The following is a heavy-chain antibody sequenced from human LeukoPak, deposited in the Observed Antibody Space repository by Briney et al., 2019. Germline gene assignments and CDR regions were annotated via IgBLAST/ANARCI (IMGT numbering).Heavy chain of an antibody. Sequence: SETLSLTCTVSGGSISTYYWSWIRQPPGKGLEWIGYIRYSGSANYNPSLRSRVTISIDTSKNQFSLKLSSVTAADTAVYYCARGRKSGWYPYWGQGTLVTVSS. CDR2: IRYSGSA. CDR1: GGSISTYY. CDR3: ARGRKSGWYPY. J-gene: IGHJ4*02. V-gene: IGHV4-59*12. D-gene: IGHD6-19*01.